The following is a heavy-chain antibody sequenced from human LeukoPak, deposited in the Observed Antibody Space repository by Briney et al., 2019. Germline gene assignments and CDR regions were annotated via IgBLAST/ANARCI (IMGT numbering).Heavy chain of an antibody. CDR1: GGSFSGYY. Sequence: SETLSLTCAVYGGSFSGYYWSWIRQPPGKGLEWIGEINHSGSTNYNPSLKSRVTISVDTSKNQFSLKLSSVTAADTAVYYCARHPLRHRFYGSGRSPAWWFDPWGQGTLVTVSS. D-gene: IGHD3-10*01. CDR3: ARHPLRHRFYGSGRSPAWWFDP. J-gene: IGHJ5*02. CDR2: INHSGST. V-gene: IGHV4-34*01.